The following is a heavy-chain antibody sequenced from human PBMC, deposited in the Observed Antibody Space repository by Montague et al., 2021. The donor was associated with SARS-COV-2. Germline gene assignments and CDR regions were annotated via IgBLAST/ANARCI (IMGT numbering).Heavy chain of an antibody. CDR2: VYSSGRT. CDR1: GDAISDNTYN. D-gene: IGHD5-12*01. CDR3: ARLTLSGVPSYYLYGLDV. Sequence: SETLSLTCTVSGDAISDNTYNWGWIRQPPGKGLEFIASVYSSGRTYYNPSLKSRVTMSVDTSKNEISLKVTSVTAADTSVYHCARLTLSGVPSYYLYGLDVWGPGTMVTVSS. V-gene: IGHV4-39*01. J-gene: IGHJ6*02.